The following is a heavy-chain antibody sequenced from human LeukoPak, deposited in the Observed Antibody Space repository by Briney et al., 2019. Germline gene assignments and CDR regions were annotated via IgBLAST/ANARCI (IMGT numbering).Heavy chain of an antibody. CDR1: GGTISSYY. J-gene: IGHJ4*02. D-gene: IGHD6-19*01. V-gene: IGHV4-59*08. CDR2: IHYGGST. CDR3: ARWYSSGWAFDY. Sequence: SETLSLTCTVSGGTISSYYWNWIRQPPGKGLEWIGYIHYGGSTKYNPSLKSRVTISVDTSRNQFSLKLSPVTAADTAVYYCARWYSSGWAFDYWGQGTLVTVSS.